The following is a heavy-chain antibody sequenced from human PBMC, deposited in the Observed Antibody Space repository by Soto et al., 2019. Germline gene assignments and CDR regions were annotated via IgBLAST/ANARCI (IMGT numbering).Heavy chain of an antibody. V-gene: IGHV4-39*01. CDR3: ARHVRGAVTMNWFDP. CDR2: VEYGGST. CDR1: GGSIISSNFY. D-gene: IGHD4-17*01. Sequence: SETLSLTCTVSGGSIISSNFYWGWIRQPPGKGLEWIGSVEYGGSTYDNPSLKSRVTLSADTSKNQFSLNLTSVTAADTAIYYCARHVRGAVTMNWFDPWGRGTLVTVSS. J-gene: IGHJ5*02.